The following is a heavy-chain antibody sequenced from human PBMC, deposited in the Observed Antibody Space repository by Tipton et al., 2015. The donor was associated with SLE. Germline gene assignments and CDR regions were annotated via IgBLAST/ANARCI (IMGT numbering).Heavy chain of an antibody. CDR2: ISAYNGDT. J-gene: IGHJ4*02. CDR1: GYTFTRFG. D-gene: IGHD5-24*01. Sequence: QLVQSGAEVKKPGASVKVSCKASGYTFTRFGISWVRQAPGQRLEWMGWISAYNGDTNYAQNFQGRVTMTTDTSTNTAYMELRSLRSDDTAVYYCALERWLQVLDSWGPWTLIAVSS. CDR3: ALERWLQVLDS. V-gene: IGHV1-18*01.